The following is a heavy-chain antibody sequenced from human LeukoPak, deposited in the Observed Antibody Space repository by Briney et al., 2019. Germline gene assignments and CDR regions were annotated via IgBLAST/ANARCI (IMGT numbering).Heavy chain of an antibody. CDR1: GFTFSSYS. CDR2: ISSSSSTI. J-gene: IGHJ5*02. Sequence: GGSLRLSCAASGFTFSSYSMNWVRRAPGKGLEWVSCISSSSSTIYYADSLKGRFTISRDNAKNSLYLQMNSLRDDDTAVYYCARELTAAGANWFDPWGQGTLVTVSS. V-gene: IGHV3-48*02. CDR3: ARELTAAGANWFDP. D-gene: IGHD6-13*01.